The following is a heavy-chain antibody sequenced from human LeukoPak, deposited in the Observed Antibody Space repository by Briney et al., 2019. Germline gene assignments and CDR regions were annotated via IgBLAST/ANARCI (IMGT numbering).Heavy chain of an antibody. CDR3: AGTTNVFDY. D-gene: IGHD1-1*01. CDR1: EDSVSSKSAA. J-gene: IGHJ4*01. CDR2: TYYRSKWYN. Sequence: SQTLSLTCAISEDSVSSKSAAWNWIRQSPSRGLEWLGRTYYRSKWYNEYAASVKSRVTINPDTSKNQFSLQLNSVTPEDTGVYYCAGTTNVFDYWGHGTLVTVSS. V-gene: IGHV6-1*01.